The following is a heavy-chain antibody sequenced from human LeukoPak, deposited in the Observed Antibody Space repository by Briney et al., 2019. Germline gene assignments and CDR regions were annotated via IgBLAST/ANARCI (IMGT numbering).Heavy chain of an antibody. CDR3: ARDRLKYSSSWYYGFDP. J-gene: IGHJ5*02. Sequence: GGSLRLSCAASGFTFSSYWMSWVRQAPGKGLEWVANIKQDGSEKYYVDSVKGRFTISRDNAKNSLYLQMNSLRAEDTAVCYCARDRLKYSSSWYYGFDPWGQGTLVTVSS. CDR2: IKQDGSEK. CDR1: GFTFSSYW. D-gene: IGHD6-13*01. V-gene: IGHV3-7*01.